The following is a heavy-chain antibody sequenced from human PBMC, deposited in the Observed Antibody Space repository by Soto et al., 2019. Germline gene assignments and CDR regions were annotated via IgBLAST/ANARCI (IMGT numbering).Heavy chain of an antibody. V-gene: IGHV3-49*03. CDR3: SRDGSRSGPPDWFDS. CDR2: IGSKAYGGTT. CDR1: GFTFGDYA. J-gene: IGHJ5*01. Sequence: SCTASGFTFGDYAMSRFRQAPGKELEGVGFIGSKAYGGTTEYAASVKGRVTISRDDAKSIAYLQMKSLKTADTAVDNCSRDGSRSGPPDWFDSCTRGSLVIGSS. D-gene: IGHD6-13*01.